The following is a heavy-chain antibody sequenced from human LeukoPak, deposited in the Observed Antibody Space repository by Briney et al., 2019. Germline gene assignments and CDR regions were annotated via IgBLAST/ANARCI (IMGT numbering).Heavy chain of an antibody. CDR2: IIPMLGIA. CDR1: GGTFSIYA. J-gene: IGHJ3*02. Sequence: SVKVSCKASGGTFSIYAINWVRQAPGQGLEWMGRIIPMLGIANYAQKFQGRVTITADESTSTAYMELSSLRSEDTAVYYCASSTVTTPPGAFDIWGQGTMVTVSS. V-gene: IGHV1-69*04. CDR3: ASSTVTTPPGAFDI. D-gene: IGHD4-17*01.